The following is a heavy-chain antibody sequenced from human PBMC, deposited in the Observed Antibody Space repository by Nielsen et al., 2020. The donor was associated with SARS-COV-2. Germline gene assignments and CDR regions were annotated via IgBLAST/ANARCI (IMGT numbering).Heavy chain of an antibody. Sequence: GGSLRLSCAASGFTFSSYGMHWVRQAPGKGLEWVAVIWYDGSNKYYADSVKGRFTISRDNSKNTLYLQMNSPRAEDTAVYYCARPYSGSYQGYFDYWGQGTLVTVSS. CDR3: ARPYSGSYQGYFDY. D-gene: IGHD1-26*01. CDR2: IWYDGSNK. J-gene: IGHJ4*02. CDR1: GFTFSSYG. V-gene: IGHV3-33*01.